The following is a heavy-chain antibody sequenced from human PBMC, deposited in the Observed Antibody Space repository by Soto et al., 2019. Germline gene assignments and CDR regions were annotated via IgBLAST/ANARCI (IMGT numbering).Heavy chain of an antibody. D-gene: IGHD2-15*01. CDR1: GFTFSTFD. Sequence: GGSLRLSCAASGFTFSTFDTHWVRQAPGNGLEWVAVISYDGSKKYYADSVKGRFTISRDNSKNTLYLEMNSLRTEDTAVYYCAKDRAIYCSGGSCYGGFDYWGQGTLVTVSS. J-gene: IGHJ4*02. CDR3: AKDRAIYCSGGSCYGGFDY. CDR2: ISYDGSKK. V-gene: IGHV3-30*18.